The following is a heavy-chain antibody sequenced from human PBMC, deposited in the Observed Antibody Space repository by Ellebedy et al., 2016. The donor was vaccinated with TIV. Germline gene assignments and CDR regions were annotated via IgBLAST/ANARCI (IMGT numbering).Heavy chain of an antibody. V-gene: IGHV4-61*03. Sequence: MPGGSLRLSCTVSGGSVSSPNYYWTWIRQPPGKGLEWIGYIYSSGSTDYKPSLKTRVTISVDTSKNPFSLNLKSVTAADTAVYFCSGAYGRATPRSWGQGTLVTVSS. D-gene: IGHD3-10*01. J-gene: IGHJ5*02. CDR1: GGSVSSPNYY. CDR2: IYSSGST. CDR3: SGAYGRATPRS.